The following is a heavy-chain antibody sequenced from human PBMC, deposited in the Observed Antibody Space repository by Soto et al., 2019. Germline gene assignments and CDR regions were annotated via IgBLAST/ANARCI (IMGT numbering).Heavy chain of an antibody. V-gene: IGHV1-69*02. CDR2: IIPILGIA. CDR3: ARAATGAKSRTGRMLHAFDI. CDR1: GGTFSSYT. J-gene: IGHJ3*02. D-gene: IGHD6-25*01. Sequence: ASVKVSCKASGGTFSSYTISWVRQAPGQGLEWMGRIIPILGIANYAQKFQGRVTITADKSTSTAYMELSSLRSEDTAVYYCARAATGAKSRTGRMLHAFDIWGQGTMVTISS.